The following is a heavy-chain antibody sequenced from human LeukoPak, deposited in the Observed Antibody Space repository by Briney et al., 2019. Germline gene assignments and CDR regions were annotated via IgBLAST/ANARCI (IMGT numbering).Heavy chain of an antibody. V-gene: IGHV3-15*05. J-gene: IGHJ6*02. Sequence: GGSLRLSCAASGFTFSNAWMSWVRQAPGKGLEWVGRIKSKTDGGTTDHAAPVKGRFTISRDDSKNTLYLQMNSLRAEDTALYYCAKSGFGDLSSAYYYHYSVDVWGQGTTVTVSS. CDR3: AKSGFGDLSSAYYYHYSVDV. CDR1: GFTFSNAW. CDR2: IKSKTDGGTT. D-gene: IGHD3-10*01.